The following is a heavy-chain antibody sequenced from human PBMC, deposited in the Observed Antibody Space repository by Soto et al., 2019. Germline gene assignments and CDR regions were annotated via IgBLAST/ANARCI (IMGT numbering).Heavy chain of an antibody. CDR2: ISSSSSYI. D-gene: IGHD4-17*01. CDR3: ARDPAGYGDDAFDI. CDR1: GFPFSSYS. V-gene: IGHV3-21*01. J-gene: IGHJ3*02. Sequence: GGPLRLSCAASGFPFSSYSMNWVRPAPGKGLEWVSSISSSSSYIYYADSVKGRFTISRDNAKNSLYLQMNSLRAEDTAVYYCARDPAGYGDDAFDIWGQGTMVTVSS.